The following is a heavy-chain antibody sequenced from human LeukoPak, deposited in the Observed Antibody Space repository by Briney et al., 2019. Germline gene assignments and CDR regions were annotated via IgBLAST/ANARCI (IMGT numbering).Heavy chain of an antibody. V-gene: IGHV4-38-2*02. Sequence: SETLSLTCTVSGYSISSGYYWGWIRQPPGKGLEWIGSIYHSGSTNYNPSLKSRVTISVDTSKNQFFLKLSSVTAADTAVYYCARDRRYYDSSGYLPFGYWGQGTLVTVSS. CDR3: ARDRRYYDSSGYLPFGY. CDR2: IYHSGST. D-gene: IGHD3-22*01. CDR1: GYSISSGYY. J-gene: IGHJ4*02.